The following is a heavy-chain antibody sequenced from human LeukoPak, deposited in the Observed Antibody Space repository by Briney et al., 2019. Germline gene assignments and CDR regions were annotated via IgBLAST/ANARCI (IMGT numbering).Heavy chain of an antibody. V-gene: IGHV3-23*01. CDR1: GFTFSSYA. J-gene: IGHJ4*02. D-gene: IGHD3-9*01. CDR2: ISGSGGST. Sequence: GGSLRLSCAASGFTFSSYAMSWVRQAPGKGLEWVSAISGSGGSTHYADSVKGRFTISRDNSKNTLYLQMNSLRAEDTAVYYRANDPSSLRYFDWLATFDYWGQGTLVTVSS. CDR3: ANDPSSLRYFDWLATFDY.